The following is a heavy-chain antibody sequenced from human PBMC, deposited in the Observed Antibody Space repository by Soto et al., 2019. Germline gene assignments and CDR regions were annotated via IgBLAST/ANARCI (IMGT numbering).Heavy chain of an antibody. CDR1: GFRFSDYG. V-gene: IGHV3-30*18. D-gene: IGHD3-16*01. Sequence: QVHLVESGGGVVQPGTSLRLSCTASGFRFSDYGMDWVRQAPGKGLEWVSRVLYDGSKKYYADSVKGRFTISRGNPRNTLYLQMDSLRADDTAVYYCVKDLALMGDYWGQGTPVTVSS. J-gene: IGHJ4*02. CDR3: VKDLALMGDY. CDR2: VLYDGSKK.